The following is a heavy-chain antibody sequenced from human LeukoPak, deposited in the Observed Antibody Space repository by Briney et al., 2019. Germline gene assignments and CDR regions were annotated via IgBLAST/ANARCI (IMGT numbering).Heavy chain of an antibody. D-gene: IGHD6-13*01. CDR3: ARTGYSSSWYKFRFDY. Sequence: SETLSLTCTVSGGSISSSTYYWGWIRQSPGKGLEWLGNVYYSGTTYYNPSLKSRVTISVDTSKNQFSLKLNSVTAADTAVFYCARTGYSSSWYKFRFDYWGQGILVTVSS. CDR2: VYYSGTT. V-gene: IGHV4-39*07. CDR1: GGSISSSTYY. J-gene: IGHJ4*02.